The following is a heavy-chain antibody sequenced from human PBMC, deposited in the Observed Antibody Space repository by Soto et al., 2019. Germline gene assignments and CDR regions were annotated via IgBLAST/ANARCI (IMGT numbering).Heavy chain of an antibody. CDR2: ISGIGGST. D-gene: IGHD2-8*01. V-gene: IGHV3-23*01. CDR3: AKARSETVMAALNY. Sequence: GGSLRLSCSASGFTFSNFALNWVRQAPGKGLEWVSGISGIGGSTYYADSVRGRFTISRDNSKNTVYMQMNTLRAEDTAVYYCAKARSETVMAALNYWGQGTLVTVSS. J-gene: IGHJ4*02. CDR1: GFTFSNFA.